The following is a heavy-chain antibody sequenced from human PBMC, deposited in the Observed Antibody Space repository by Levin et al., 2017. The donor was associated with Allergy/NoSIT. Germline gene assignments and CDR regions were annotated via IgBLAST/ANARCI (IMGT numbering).Heavy chain of an antibody. V-gene: IGHV3-74*03. Sequence: GGSLRLSCAASGFTFSSYAMHWVRQPPGKGLEWVSRLHTDGSGTTYADSVRGRFTISRDNAKNTLHLQMSSLRAEDTAVYYCARGNYYGLDVWGQGTTVTVSS. CDR2: LHTDGSGT. D-gene: IGHD3-10*01. J-gene: IGHJ6*02. CDR3: ARGNYYGLDV. CDR1: GFTFSSYA.